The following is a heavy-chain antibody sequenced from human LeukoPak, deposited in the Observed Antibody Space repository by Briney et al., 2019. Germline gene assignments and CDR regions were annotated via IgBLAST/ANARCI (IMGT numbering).Heavy chain of an antibody. CDR3: ARLAYSYGYPDYYFDY. Sequence: SETLSLTCTVSGGPISSSSYYWGWIRQPPGKGLEWIGSIYYSGSTYYNPSLKSRVTISVDTSKNQFSLKLGSVTAADTAVYYCARLAYSYGYPDYYFDYWGQGTLVTVSS. CDR1: GGPISSSSYY. CDR2: IYYSGST. D-gene: IGHD5-18*01. J-gene: IGHJ4*02. V-gene: IGHV4-39*01.